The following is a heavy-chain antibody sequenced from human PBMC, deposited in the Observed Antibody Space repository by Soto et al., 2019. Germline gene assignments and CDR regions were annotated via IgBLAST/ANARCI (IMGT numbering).Heavy chain of an antibody. J-gene: IGHJ5*02. CDR3: ARAPPYYYDSSGFLCHFDP. D-gene: IGHD3-22*01. CDR2: IYYSGST. CDR1: GGSVSSGSYY. V-gene: IGHV4-61*01. Sequence: SETLSLTCTVSGGSVSSGSYYWSWIRQPPGKGLEWIGYIYYSGSTNYNPSLKSRVTISVDTSKNQFSLKLSSVTAADTAVYYCARAPPYYYDSSGFLCHFDPWGQVTLVTVSS.